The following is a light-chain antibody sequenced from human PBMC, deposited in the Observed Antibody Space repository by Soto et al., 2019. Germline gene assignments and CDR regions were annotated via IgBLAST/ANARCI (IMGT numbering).Light chain of an antibody. CDR1: QTVSSN. CDR2: GAS. Sequence: EIVITQSPSTLSVSPGERATLSCRASQTVSSNLAWYQQKPGQAPRLLIYGASTRATGIPARFSGSGSGTEFTLNISSLQSEDFAVYYCQQYNNWPPSTFGQGTRLEIK. J-gene: IGKJ5*01. CDR3: QQYNNWPPST. V-gene: IGKV3-15*01.